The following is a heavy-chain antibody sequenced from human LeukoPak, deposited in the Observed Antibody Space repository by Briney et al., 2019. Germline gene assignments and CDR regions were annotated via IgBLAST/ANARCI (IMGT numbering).Heavy chain of an antibody. CDR2: ISSSGSTI. J-gene: IGHJ3*02. V-gene: IGHV3-48*03. CDR1: GFTFSNCE. CDR3: ERDSGRYYGGAFHM. D-gene: IGHD4-23*01. Sequence: GGSLRLPCAACGFTFSNCEMNWGRQAPGKGLEWVSYISSSGSTIYYADSVKGRFTISRDNAKNSLYLQMNSLRAEDTAVYYCERDSGRYYGGAFHMCGQGPMVTVSS.